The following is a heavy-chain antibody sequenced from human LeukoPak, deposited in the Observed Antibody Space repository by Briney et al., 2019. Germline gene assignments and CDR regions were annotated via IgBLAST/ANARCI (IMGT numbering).Heavy chain of an antibody. Sequence: GGSLRLSCAASGFDFSSYAMGWVRQAPGKGLEWVSSINSGDLDSRYAASVKGRFAISRDISKNTLDLQMNSLRAEDTAVYYCAKGDRGGTFFANGMDVWGQGTTVTVSS. CDR2: INSGDLDS. V-gene: IGHV3-23*01. CDR3: AKGDRGGTFFANGMDV. J-gene: IGHJ6*02. D-gene: IGHD2-15*01. CDR1: GFDFSSYA.